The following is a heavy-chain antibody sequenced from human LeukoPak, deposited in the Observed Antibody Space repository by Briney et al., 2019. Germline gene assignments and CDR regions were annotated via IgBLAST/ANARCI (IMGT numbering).Heavy chain of an antibody. V-gene: IGHV3-7*01. CDR2: INPDGSNS. CDR3: ARDPSYAAFDI. J-gene: IGHJ3*02. CDR1: GFTFSSYW. Sequence: PGGSLRLSCAASGFTFSSYWMTWVRQAPGKGLEWVASINPDGSNSYYLDSVKGRFTISRGNAKNSLDLQMNSLRAEDTAIYYCARDPSYAAFDIWGRGTMVTVSS.